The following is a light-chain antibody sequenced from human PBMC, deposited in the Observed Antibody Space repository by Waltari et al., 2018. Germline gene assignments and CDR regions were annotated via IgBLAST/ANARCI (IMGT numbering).Light chain of an antibody. V-gene: IGKV1-39*01. Sequence: DIQMTQSPSSLSASVGDRVTITCRASQNINSFLNWYQQKPGRAPELLIYAASSLHSGVPSRFSGSGSGTDYTLTISSLQPEDFATYDCQQRITWPITFGQGTRLEIK. CDR3: QQRITWPIT. J-gene: IGKJ5*01. CDR2: AAS. CDR1: QNINSF.